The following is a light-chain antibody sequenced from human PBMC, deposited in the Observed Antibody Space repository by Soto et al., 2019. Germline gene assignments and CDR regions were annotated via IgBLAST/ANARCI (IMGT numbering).Light chain of an antibody. J-gene: IGKJ3*01. CDR3: QHYGTSPFT. Sequence: GERATLSCRASQSIASSYFGWYQQKPGQAPRLLIYGTSSRATGIPDRFSGSGSGTDFTLTITRLEPEDVAVYYCQHYGTSPFTFGPGTKVEIK. CDR1: QSIASSY. V-gene: IGKV3-20*01. CDR2: GTS.